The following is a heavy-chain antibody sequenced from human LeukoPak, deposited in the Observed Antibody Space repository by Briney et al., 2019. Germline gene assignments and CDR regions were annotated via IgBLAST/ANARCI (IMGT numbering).Heavy chain of an antibody. Sequence: SETLSLTCTVSGASMSSSYWSWIRQPPGKGLEWIGRIYTSGVTSYNPSLKSGVIMSIEASKNQFSLNLSSVAAADTAVYYCSRGSYNSWSWGQGTLVTVSS. CDR3: SRGSYNSWS. CDR2: IYTSGVT. D-gene: IGHD3-10*01. V-gene: IGHV4-4*07. CDR1: GASMSSSY. J-gene: IGHJ5*02.